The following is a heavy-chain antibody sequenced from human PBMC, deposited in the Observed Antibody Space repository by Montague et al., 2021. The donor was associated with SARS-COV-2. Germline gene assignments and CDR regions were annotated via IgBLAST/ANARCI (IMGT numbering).Heavy chain of an antibody. V-gene: IGHV3-30*18. Sequence: SLRLSFAASGFTFSSYAMHWVRQAPGKGLEWVAVISYDGSTKYYADSVKGRFTISRDNPKNTLYLQMNSLRAEDTAVYYCAKDSVGNYYYGMDVWGQGTTVTVSS. D-gene: IGHD1-26*01. CDR2: ISYDGSTK. CDR3: AKDSVGNYYYGMDV. CDR1: GFTFSSYA. J-gene: IGHJ6*02.